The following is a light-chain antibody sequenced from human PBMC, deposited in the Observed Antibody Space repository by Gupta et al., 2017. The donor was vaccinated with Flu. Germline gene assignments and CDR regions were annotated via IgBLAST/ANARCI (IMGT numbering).Light chain of an antibody. Sequence: VTPGAPASISGRSSQCHRDRNGYNYLDWYPQKPGQAPQLLIYLGSNLASGVPDRFSGSGSGTDFTVKISRVEAEDIGVYYCMQSVQTPPTFGEGTKVEIK. CDR2: LGS. J-gene: IGKJ1*01. CDR3: MQSVQTPPT. CDR1: QCHRDRNGYNY. V-gene: IGKV2-28*01.